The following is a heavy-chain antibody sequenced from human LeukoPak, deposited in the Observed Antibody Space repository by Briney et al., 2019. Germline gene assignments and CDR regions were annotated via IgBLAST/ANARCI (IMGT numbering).Heavy chain of an antibody. CDR3: AKGICGGDCYDLYYFDY. CDR1: GFTFDDYA. J-gene: IGHJ4*02. Sequence: GGSLRLSCAASGFTFDDYAMHWVRQAPGKGLEWVSGISWNSGSIGYADSVKGRFTISRDNAKNSLYLQMNSLRAEDTALYYCAKGICGGDCYDLYYFDYWGQGTLVTVSS. V-gene: IGHV3-9*01. CDR2: ISWNSGSI. D-gene: IGHD2-21*02.